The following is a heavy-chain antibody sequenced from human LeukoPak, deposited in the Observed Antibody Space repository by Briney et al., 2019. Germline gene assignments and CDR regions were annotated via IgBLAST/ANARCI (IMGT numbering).Heavy chain of an antibody. V-gene: IGHV1-69*05. CDR1: GGTFSSYA. CDR3: ARSLVVAKGFDY. D-gene: IGHD2-21*01. CDR2: IIPLFGTA. J-gene: IGHJ4*02. Sequence: SVKVSCKASGGTFSSYAITWVRQAPGQGLEWMGGIIPLFGTANYAQKFQGRVTITTDESTSTAYMELTRLRSEDTAVYYCARSLVVAKGFDYWGQGTLVTVSS.